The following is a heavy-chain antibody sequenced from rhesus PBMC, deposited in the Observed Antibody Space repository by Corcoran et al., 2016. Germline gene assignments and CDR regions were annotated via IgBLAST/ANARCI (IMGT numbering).Heavy chain of an antibody. CDR3: ARGGYSGSWNLGYFDY. V-gene: IGHV4-173*01. D-gene: IGHD6-25*01. CDR2: ISGSGGST. Sequence: QLQLQESGPGLVKPSETLSLTCAVSGGSISSNYWSGIRQPPGKGLAWIGRISGSGGSTDYNPSLKRRVTLSTDTSKNQFSLKLSSVTAADTAVYYCARGGYSGSWNLGYFDYWGQGVLVTISS. J-gene: IGHJ4*01. CDR1: GGSISSNY.